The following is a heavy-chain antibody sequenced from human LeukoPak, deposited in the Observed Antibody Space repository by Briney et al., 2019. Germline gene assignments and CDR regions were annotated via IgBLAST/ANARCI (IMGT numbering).Heavy chain of an antibody. V-gene: IGHV5-51*01. D-gene: IGHD3-10*01. CDR3: ARRRNGSGGRKGAFDI. Sequence: GESLKISCKGSGYSFTSYWIGWVRQMPGKGLEWMGIIYPGDSDTRYSPSFQGQVTISADKSISTAYLQWSSLKASDTAMYYCARRRNGSGGRKGAFDIWGQGTMVTVSS. CDR2: IYPGDSDT. J-gene: IGHJ3*02. CDR1: GYSFTSYW.